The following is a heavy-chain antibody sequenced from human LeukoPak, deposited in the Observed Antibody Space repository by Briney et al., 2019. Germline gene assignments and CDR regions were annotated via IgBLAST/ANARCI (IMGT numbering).Heavy chain of an antibody. J-gene: IGHJ6*02. CDR2: IIPILGIA. CDR3: ARASVRYYGSGSSRYGMDV. Sequence: SVTVSFMASGGTFITYAISWVRQAPGQGREWMGRIIPILGIANYAQNFQGRVTITADKSTSTAYMELSSLRSEDTAVYYCARASVRYYGSGSSRYGMDVWGQGTTVTVSS. V-gene: IGHV1-69*04. D-gene: IGHD3-10*01. CDR1: GGTFITYA.